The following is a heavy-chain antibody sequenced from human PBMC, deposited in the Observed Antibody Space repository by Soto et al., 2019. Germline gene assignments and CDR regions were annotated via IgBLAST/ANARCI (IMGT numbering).Heavy chain of an antibody. Sequence: DVQLLESGGGLVQPGGSLRLSCAASGFSFSSYAMVWVRQAPGKGLEWVAVISARGGSSYFADTVQGRFTLSRDNSKNVLSLEMNSRRAEDTAIYFWAKGSIEYSASVDNWGQGTLVVVSS. J-gene: IGHJ4*02. CDR3: AKGSIEYSASVDN. V-gene: IGHV3-23*01. CDR1: GFSFSSYA. CDR2: ISARGGSS. D-gene: IGHD5-12*01.